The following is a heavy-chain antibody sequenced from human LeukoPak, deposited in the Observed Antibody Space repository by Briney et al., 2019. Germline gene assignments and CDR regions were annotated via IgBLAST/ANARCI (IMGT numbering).Heavy chain of an antibody. CDR1: GGSISSYY. J-gene: IGHJ4*02. D-gene: IGHD1-26*01. Sequence: SETLSLTCTVSGGSISSYYWSWIRQHPGKGLEWIGFTSYSEGTYYNPSLMSRITISVDRSQNQFSLKMRDVTAADTAVYFCATADWESFYFDSWGQGALVAVSS. CDR3: ATADWESFYFDS. V-gene: IGHV4-59*06. CDR2: TSYSEGT.